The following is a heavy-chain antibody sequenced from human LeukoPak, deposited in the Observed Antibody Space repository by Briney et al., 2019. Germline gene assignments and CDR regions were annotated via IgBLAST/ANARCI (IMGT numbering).Heavy chain of an antibody. J-gene: IGHJ4*02. Sequence: GGSLRLSCVASGFTFSNYAMSWVRQAPEKGLDWVSVISGSAHKIRYADSVKGRFTISRDNSENTVYLQMNNLRAEDTALYYCAGRVTGYSSGYVYWGQGTLVTVSS. CDR3: AGRVTGYSSGYVY. CDR1: GFTFSNYA. CDR2: ISGSAHKI. D-gene: IGHD5-18*01. V-gene: IGHV3-23*01.